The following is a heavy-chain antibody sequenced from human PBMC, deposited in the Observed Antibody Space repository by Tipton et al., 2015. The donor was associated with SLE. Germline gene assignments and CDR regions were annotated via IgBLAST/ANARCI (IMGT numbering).Heavy chain of an antibody. CDR1: GGSFSGYY. Sequence: TLSLTCAVYGGSFSGYYWSWIRQPPGKGLEWIGEINHSGGTNYNPSLKSRVTISVDTSKNQFSLKLSSVTAADTAVYYCASVIPYYWYFDLWGRGTLITVSS. CDR2: INHSGGT. D-gene: IGHD2-21*01. CDR3: ASVIPYYWYFDL. V-gene: IGHV4-34*01. J-gene: IGHJ2*01.